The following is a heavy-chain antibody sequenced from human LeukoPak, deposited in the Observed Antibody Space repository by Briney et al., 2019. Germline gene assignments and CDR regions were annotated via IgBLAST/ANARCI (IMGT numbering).Heavy chain of an antibody. J-gene: IGHJ6*03. V-gene: IGHV1-8*01. CDR3: ARGAYSSSAAYYYYYMDV. CDR1: GYTFTSYD. Sequence: ASVKVSCKASGYTFTSYDINWVRQATGQGLEWVGGMDPNSGNTGYAQKFQGRVAMTRNTSISTAYMELSSLRSEDTAVYYCARGAYSSSAAYYYYYMDVWGKGTTVTVSS. D-gene: IGHD6-6*01. CDR2: MDPNSGNT.